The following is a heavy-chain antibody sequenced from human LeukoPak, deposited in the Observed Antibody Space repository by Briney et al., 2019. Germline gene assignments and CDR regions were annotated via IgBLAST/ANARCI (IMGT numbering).Heavy chain of an antibody. CDR1: GFTFNQYW. D-gene: IGHD4-11*01. J-gene: IGHJ4*02. CDR2: LKTDGSRT. CDR3: SRDHPGSNSLDY. V-gene: IGHV3-74*01. Sequence: GGSLRLSCAASGFTFNQYWMHWVRQAPGAGLEWVSRLKTDGSRTNYADSVKGRFTISRDNARNTVYLQMNSLRAEDTAVYYCSRDHPGSNSLDYWGQGTLVTVSS.